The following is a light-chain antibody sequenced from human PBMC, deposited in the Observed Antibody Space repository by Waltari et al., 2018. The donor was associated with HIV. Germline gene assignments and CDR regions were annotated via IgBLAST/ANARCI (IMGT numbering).Light chain of an antibody. CDR2: SDN. J-gene: IGLJ1*01. V-gene: IGLV1-44*01. CDR3: SSWDDTLTGPCV. CDR1: SSTIGRNT. Sequence: QSVLTQPPSASGTPGQTVTISCSGSSSTIGRNTVNWYRQLPGTAPTLLIYSDNQRPSGVPDRFSASKSGTSASLAISGLQSEDEAIYYCSSWDDTLTGPCVFGTGTKVTVL.